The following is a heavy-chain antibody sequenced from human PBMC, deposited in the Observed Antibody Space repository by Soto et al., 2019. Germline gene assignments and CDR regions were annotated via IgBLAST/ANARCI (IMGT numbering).Heavy chain of an antibody. V-gene: IGHV1-18*01. CDR1: GYTFTSYG. D-gene: IGHD3-10*01. CDR2: ISAYNGNT. J-gene: IGHJ4*02. CDR3: ATVRYYYGSGSYYNLDY. Sequence: GASVKVSCKASGYTFTSYGISWVRQAPGQGLEWMGWISAYNGNTNYAQKLQGRVTMTTDTSTDTAYMELRSLRSEDTAVYYCATVRYYYGSGSYYNLDYWGQGTLVTVSS.